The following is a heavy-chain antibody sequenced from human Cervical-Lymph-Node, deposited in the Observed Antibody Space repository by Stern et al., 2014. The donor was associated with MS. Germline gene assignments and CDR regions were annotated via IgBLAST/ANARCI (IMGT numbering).Heavy chain of an antibody. V-gene: IGHV3-30-3*01. J-gene: IGHJ4*02. Sequence: VQLVESGGGVVQPGRSLRLSCAASGFTFSSYAMHWVRQAPGKGLEWVAVVSYDGSNSSYVYSVKGRCTISRDNSKNTLYLQMNSLRAEDTAVYYCARVDYGDYEGFDYWGQGTLVTVSS. CDR3: ARVDYGDYEGFDY. CDR2: VSYDGSNS. D-gene: IGHD4-17*01. CDR1: GFTFSSYA.